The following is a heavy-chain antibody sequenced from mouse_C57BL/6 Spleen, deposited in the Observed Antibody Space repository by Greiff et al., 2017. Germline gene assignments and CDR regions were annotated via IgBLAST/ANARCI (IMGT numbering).Heavy chain of an antibody. CDR2: IDPETGGT. CDR1: GYTFTDYE. D-gene: IGHD2-3*01. Sequence: VQLQQSGAELVRPGASVTLSCKASGYTFTDYEMHWVKQTPVHGLEWIGAIDPETGGTAYNQKFKGKAILTADKSSSTAYMELRSLTSEDSAVYYCTIRGLYDGYYEDYFDYWGQGTTLTVSS. V-gene: IGHV1-15*01. CDR3: TIRGLYDGYYEDYFDY. J-gene: IGHJ2*01.